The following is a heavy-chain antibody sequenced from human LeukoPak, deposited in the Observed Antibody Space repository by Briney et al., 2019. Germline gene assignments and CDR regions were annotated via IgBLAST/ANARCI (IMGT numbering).Heavy chain of an antibody. Sequence: GGSLRLSCEASGFTFSSYCMSWVRQAPGKGLEWVANIKQDGSEKYYVDSVKGRFTISRDNAKNSLYLQMNSLRAEDTAVYYCARDSDSGWPKYYFDYWGQGTLVTVSS. CDR1: GFTFSSYC. V-gene: IGHV3-7*03. J-gene: IGHJ4*02. D-gene: IGHD6-19*01. CDR3: ARDSDSGWPKYYFDY. CDR2: IKQDGSEK.